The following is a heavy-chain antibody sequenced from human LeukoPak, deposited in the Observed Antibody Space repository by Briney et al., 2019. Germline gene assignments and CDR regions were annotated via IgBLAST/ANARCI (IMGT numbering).Heavy chain of an antibody. CDR2: IYTSGST. V-gene: IGHV4-61*02. D-gene: IGHD1-7*01. J-gene: IGHJ4*02. CDR1: GGSISSSSYY. CDR3: ARDRDDWNYEFDY. Sequence: SETLSLTCTVSGGSISSSSYYWSWIRQPAGKGLEWIGRIYTSGSTNYNPSLKSRVTMSVDTSKNQFSLKLSSVTAADTAVYYCARDRDDWNYEFDYWGQGTLVTVSS.